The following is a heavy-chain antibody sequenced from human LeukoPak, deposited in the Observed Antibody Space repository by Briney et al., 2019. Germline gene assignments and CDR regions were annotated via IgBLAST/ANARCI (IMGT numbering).Heavy chain of an antibody. CDR2: IYYSGST. CDR3: ARGIVVPAANWFDP. J-gene: IGHJ5*02. D-gene: IGHD2-2*01. V-gene: IGHV4-31*03. Sequence: SETLSLTCTVSGGSISSGGYYWSWIRQHPGKGLEWIGYIYYSGSTYYNPSLKSRVTISVDTSKNQFSLKLSSVTAADTAVYYCARGIVVPAANWFDPWGQGTLVTVSS. CDR1: GGSISSGGYY.